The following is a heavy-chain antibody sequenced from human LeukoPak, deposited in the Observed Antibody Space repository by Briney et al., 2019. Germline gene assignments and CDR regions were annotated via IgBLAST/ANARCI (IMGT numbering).Heavy chain of an antibody. J-gene: IGHJ4*02. Sequence: SVKVSCKASGGTFSSYAISWVRQAPGQGLEWMGRIIPILGIANYAQKFQGRVTITADKSTSTAYMELSSLRSEDTGVYYCARDTAYCSGGSCYSIGGTGFDYWGQGTLVTVSS. D-gene: IGHD2-15*01. CDR2: IIPILGIA. CDR3: ARDTAYCSGGSCYSIGGTGFDY. CDR1: GGTFSSYA. V-gene: IGHV1-69*04.